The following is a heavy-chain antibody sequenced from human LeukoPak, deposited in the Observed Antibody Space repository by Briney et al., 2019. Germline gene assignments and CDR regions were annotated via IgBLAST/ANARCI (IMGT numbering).Heavy chain of an antibody. CDR2: ISGSGGST. J-gene: IGHJ4*02. Sequence: GGSLRLSCAASGFTFSSYAMSWVRQAPGKGLEWVSAISGSGGSTYYADSVKGRFTISRDNSKNTLYLQMNSLRVEDTAVYYCARETTAPGNYFDSRGQGTLVTVSS. D-gene: IGHD3-10*01. CDR3: ARETTAPGNYFDS. CDR1: GFTFSSYA. V-gene: IGHV3-23*01.